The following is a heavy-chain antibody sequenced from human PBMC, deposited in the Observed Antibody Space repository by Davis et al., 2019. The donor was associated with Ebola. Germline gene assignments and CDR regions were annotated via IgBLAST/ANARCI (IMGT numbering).Heavy chain of an antibody. D-gene: IGHD5-24*01. CDR3: ARGGARDGVGGFDY. V-gene: IGHV3-74*01. Sequence: GESLKISCVASGFTFSSYWMHWVRQAPGKGLVWVSRINSDGSSTSYADSVKGRFTISRDNAKNTLYLQMNSLRAEDTAVYYCARGGARDGVGGFDYWGLGTQVTVSS. CDR2: INSDGSST. CDR1: GFTFSSYW. J-gene: IGHJ4*02.